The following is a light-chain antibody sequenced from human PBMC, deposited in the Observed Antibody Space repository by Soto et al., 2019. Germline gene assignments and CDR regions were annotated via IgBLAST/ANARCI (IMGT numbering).Light chain of an antibody. CDR2: KNN. CDR3: QSYDTTTVV. Sequence: LTQPHSVSESPGKTVTISCTRSSGGIASNYVQWYQQRPGSAPTTVIYKNNQRPSGVPARFSGSTDGSSNSASLTISGLQIEDEADYYCQSYDTTTVVFGGGTKLTVL. J-gene: IGLJ2*01. CDR1: SGGIASNY. V-gene: IGLV6-57*04.